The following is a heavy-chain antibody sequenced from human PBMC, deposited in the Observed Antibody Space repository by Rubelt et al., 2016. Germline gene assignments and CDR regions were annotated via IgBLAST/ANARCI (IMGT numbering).Heavy chain of an antibody. CDR3: APTPPPSYWFDP. J-gene: IGHJ5*02. V-gene: IGHV3-23*04. D-gene: IGHD6-6*01. CDR2: ISGSGGST. CDR1: GFTFSSYA. Sequence: EVQLVESGGGLVKPGGSLRLSCAASGFTFSSYAMSWVRQAPGKGLEWVSAISGSGGSTYYADSVKGRFTSSRDNSKNTLYLQMNSLRAEDTAVYYCAPTPPPSYWFDPWGQGTLVTVSS.